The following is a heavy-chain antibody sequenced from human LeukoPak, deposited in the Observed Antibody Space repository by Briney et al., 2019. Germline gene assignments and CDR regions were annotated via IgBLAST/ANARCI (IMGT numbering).Heavy chain of an antibody. CDR3: ARDGANRYCSGGSCYRPC. V-gene: IGHV1-18*01. CDR1: GYTFTSYG. Sequence: ASVKVSCKASGYTFTSYGISWVRQAPGQGLEWMGWISVYNGNTKYVQKFQGRVTMTTDTSTRTAYMELRSLRSDDTAVYYCARDGANRYCSGGSCYRPCWGQGTLVTVSS. J-gene: IGHJ4*02. D-gene: IGHD2-15*01. CDR2: ISVYNGNT.